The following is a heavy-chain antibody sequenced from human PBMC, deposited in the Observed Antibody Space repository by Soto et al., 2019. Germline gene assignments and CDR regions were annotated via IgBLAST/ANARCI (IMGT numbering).Heavy chain of an antibody. V-gene: IGHV1-69*13. Sequence: GASVKVSCKSSGGTFSRYGINWVLQAPGQGLEWMGGIIPLFGTANYAQKFRGRVTITADDSTGTAYMELSSLRSGDTAVYYCARDGTLFDSTAYYYLYWGQGTLVTVSS. CDR3: ARDGTLFDSTAYYYLY. CDR1: GGTFSRYG. CDR2: IIPLFGTA. J-gene: IGHJ4*02. D-gene: IGHD3-22*01.